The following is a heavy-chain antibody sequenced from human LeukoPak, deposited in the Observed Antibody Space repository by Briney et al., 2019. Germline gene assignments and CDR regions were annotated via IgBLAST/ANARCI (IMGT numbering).Heavy chain of an antibody. CDR2: IIPIFGIA. D-gene: IGHD5-24*01. J-gene: IGHJ3*02. CDR1: GGTFSSYA. CDR3: AREEVEMATGGAFDI. V-gene: IGHV1-69*10. Sequence: SVNVSCKASGGTFSSYAISWVRQAPGQGLEWMGRIIPIFGIANYAQKFQGRVTITADKSTSTAYMELSSLRSEDTAVYYCAREEVEMATGGAFDIWGQGTMVTVSS.